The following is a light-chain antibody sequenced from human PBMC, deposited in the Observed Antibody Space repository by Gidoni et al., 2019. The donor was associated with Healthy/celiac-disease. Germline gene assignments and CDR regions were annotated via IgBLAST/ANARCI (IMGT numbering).Light chain of an antibody. CDR2: AAS. V-gene: IGKV1-9*01. Sequence: DIQLTQSPSFLSASVGDRVTITCRASQGISSYLAWYQQKPGKAPKLLIYAASTLQSGVPSRFSGSGSGTEFTLTISSLQPEDFATYYCQQLNSPITFXXXTRLEIK. CDR1: QGISSY. J-gene: IGKJ5*01. CDR3: QQLNSPIT.